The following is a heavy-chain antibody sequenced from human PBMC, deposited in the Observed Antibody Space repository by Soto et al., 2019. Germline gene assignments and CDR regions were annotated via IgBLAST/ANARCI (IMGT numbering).Heavy chain of an antibody. D-gene: IGHD2-2*01. CDR1: RGTFSNYT. CDR2: IIPILGIA. Sequence: QVQLVQSGAEVKKPGSSVKVSCKASRGTFSNYTISWVRQAPGQGLEWMGRIIPILGIANYAQKFQGRVTITADKSTSTAYMELSSLRSEDTAVYYCARDPLVVVPATMPQVHVWGQGTTVTVSS. CDR3: ARDPLVVVPATMPQVHV. J-gene: IGHJ6*02. V-gene: IGHV1-69*08.